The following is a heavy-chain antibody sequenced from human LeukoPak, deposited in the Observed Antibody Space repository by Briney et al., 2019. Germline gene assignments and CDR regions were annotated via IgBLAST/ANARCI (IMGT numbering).Heavy chain of an antibody. Sequence: GGSLRLSCAASGFTFSSYAMSWVRQAPGNRLEWVSAISGSGGSTYYADSVKGRFTISRDNSKNTLYLQMNSLRAEDTAVYYCARPYRRYCSSTSCYCFDYWGQGTLVTVSS. V-gene: IGHV3-23*01. CDR1: GFTFSSYA. CDR3: ARPYRRYCSSTSCYCFDY. CDR2: ISGSGGST. J-gene: IGHJ4*02. D-gene: IGHD2-2*01.